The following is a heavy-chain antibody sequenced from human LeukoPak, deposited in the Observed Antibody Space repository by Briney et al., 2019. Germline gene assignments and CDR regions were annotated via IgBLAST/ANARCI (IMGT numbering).Heavy chain of an antibody. CDR3: AKRGVVIRVILVGFHKEAYYFDS. CDR2: ISDSGGRT. Sequence: GSLSLSCAVSGITLSNYGMSWVRQAPGKGLEWVAGISDSGGRTNYADSVKGRFTISRDNPKNTLYLQMNSLRAEDTAVYFCAKRGVVIRVILVGFHKEAYYFDSWGQGALVTVSS. D-gene: IGHD3-22*01. J-gene: IGHJ4*02. V-gene: IGHV3-23*01. CDR1: GITLSNYG.